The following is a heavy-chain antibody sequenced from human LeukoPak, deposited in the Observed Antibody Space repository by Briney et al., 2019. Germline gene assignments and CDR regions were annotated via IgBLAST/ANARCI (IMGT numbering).Heavy chain of an antibody. D-gene: IGHD4-17*01. CDR2: ITRNGYI. CDR1: GFAFSSSN. V-gene: IGHV3-21*01. J-gene: IGHJ4*02. Sequence: GGSLRLSCAASGFAFSSSNLNWFRQAPGRGLEWVSSITRNGYIYYADSLKGRFSISRDNAKNSLYLQMISLRAEDTAVYYCARADYGDYGVDYWGQGTLVTVSS. CDR3: ARADYGDYGVDY.